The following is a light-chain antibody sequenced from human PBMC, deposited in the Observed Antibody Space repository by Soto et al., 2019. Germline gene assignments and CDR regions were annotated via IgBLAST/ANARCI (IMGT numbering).Light chain of an antibody. CDR3: QQRYSWPLT. CDR1: QSINIY. J-gene: IGKJ4*01. CDR2: DAS. Sequence: IVLTQSPAALSLSPGGRATLSCRVSQSINIYLAWYQQKLGQAPRLLISDASIRATGIPARFSGSGSGTDFTLTISSLEPEDFGVYYCQQRYSWPLTFGGGTKVDIK. V-gene: IGKV3-11*01.